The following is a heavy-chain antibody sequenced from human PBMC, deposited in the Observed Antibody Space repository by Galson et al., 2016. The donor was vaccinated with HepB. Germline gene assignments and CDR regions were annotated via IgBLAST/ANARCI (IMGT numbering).Heavy chain of an antibody. Sequence: SVKVSCKASGLTFTSSAVQWVRQARGQRLEWIGWIVVGSGKTNYAQNFQERVTITRDMSTTTAYMELSSLRSEDTAVYYCATMVPEYYFAMHVWGLGTTVTVSS. CDR1: GLTFTSSA. V-gene: IGHV1-58*01. D-gene: IGHD2-8*01. CDR2: IVVGSGKT. J-gene: IGHJ6*02. CDR3: ATMVPEYYFAMHV.